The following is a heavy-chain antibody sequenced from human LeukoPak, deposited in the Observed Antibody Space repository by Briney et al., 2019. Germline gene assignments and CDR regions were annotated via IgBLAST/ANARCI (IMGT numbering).Heavy chain of an antibody. J-gene: IGHJ4*02. V-gene: IGHV1-8*01. CDR2: MNPNSGNT. D-gene: IGHD2-21*01. CDR3: ARGLGAYSTYYFDY. Sequence: ASVKVSCKASGYTFTSYDINWVRQATGQGLEWMGWMNPNSGNTGYAQKFQGRVTMTRNISISTAYMELSSLRSEDTAVYYCARGLGAYSTYYFDYWGQGTLVTVSS. CDR1: GYTFTSYD.